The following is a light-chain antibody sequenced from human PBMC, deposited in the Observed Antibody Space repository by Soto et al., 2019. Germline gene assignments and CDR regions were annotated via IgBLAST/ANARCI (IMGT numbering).Light chain of an antibody. Sequence: QSALTQPASVSGSPGQSITISCTGTSSDVGGYNYVSWYQQHPGKAPKLMIYDVSNRPSGVSNRFSGSKSGNTASLTISGLQAEDEADYYCSSYTSSSFPWVFGGGTKLTVL. CDR3: SSYTSSSFPWV. CDR2: DVS. V-gene: IGLV2-14*01. CDR1: SSDVGGYNY. J-gene: IGLJ3*02.